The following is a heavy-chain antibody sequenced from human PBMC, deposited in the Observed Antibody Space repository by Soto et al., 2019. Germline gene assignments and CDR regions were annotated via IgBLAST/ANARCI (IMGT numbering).Heavy chain of an antibody. CDR3: ARDQTVTGPSTLDS. CDR1: GFTLSSYW. CDR2: ISSDGTDV. Sequence: EVQLVESGGGLVQPGGALRLSCAASGFTLSSYWMHWVRQAPGRELMWVSRISSDGTDVLHADSVKGRFTISRDNARNTVYLQMNSLRAEDTAVYFCARDQTVTGPSTLDSWGQGTLVAASS. J-gene: IGHJ4*02. D-gene: IGHD6-19*01. V-gene: IGHV3-74*01.